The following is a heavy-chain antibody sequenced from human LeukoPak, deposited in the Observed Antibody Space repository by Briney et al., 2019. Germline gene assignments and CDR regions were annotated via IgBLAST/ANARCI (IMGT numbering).Heavy chain of an antibody. Sequence: SGTLSLTCAVSGGSISSSNWWSWVRQPPGKGLEWIGEIYHSGSTNYNPSLKSRVTISVDKSKNQFSLTLTSVTAADTAVYYCARDRSVGVLPAPPFDFWGQGTLVTVSS. J-gene: IGHJ4*02. CDR1: GGSISSSNW. D-gene: IGHD6-6*01. CDR3: ARDRSVGVLPAPPFDF. V-gene: IGHV4-4*02. CDR2: IYHSGST.